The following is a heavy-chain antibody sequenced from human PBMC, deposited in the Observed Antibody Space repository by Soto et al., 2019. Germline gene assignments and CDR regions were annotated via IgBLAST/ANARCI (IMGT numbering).Heavy chain of an antibody. Sequence: GGSLRLSCAASVFTFSSYAMSWVRQAPGKWLEWFSAISVSGGSTXXADSVKGRXTISRYNSKNTXYLQMXSLRAGDTAVYYCAKPMSRGIAVAASDYWGQGX. D-gene: IGHD6-19*01. V-gene: IGHV3-23*01. J-gene: IGHJ4*02. CDR3: AKPMSRGIAVAASDY. CDR2: ISVSGGST. CDR1: VFTFSSYA.